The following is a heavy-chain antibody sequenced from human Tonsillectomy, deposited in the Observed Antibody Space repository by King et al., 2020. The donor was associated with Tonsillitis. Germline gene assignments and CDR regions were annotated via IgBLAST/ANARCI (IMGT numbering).Heavy chain of an antibody. Sequence: VQLVESGGGLVQPGGSLRLSCAASGFTFSSYAMSWVRQAPGKGLEWVSAISGSGGSTYYADSVKGRFTISRDKSKNTLYLQMNSLRAEDTAVYYCAKVSQGTGAAVGPFDYWGQGTLVTVSS. CDR2: ISGSGGST. J-gene: IGHJ4*02. CDR1: GFTFSSYA. D-gene: IGHD3/OR15-3a*01. V-gene: IGHV3-23*04. CDR3: AKVSQGTGAAVGPFDY.